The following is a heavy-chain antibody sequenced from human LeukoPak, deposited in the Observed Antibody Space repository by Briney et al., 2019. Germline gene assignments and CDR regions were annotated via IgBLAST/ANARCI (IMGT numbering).Heavy chain of an antibody. CDR3: AKESGSGSYYKKDY. V-gene: IGHV3-23*01. CDR1: GFTFSSYA. D-gene: IGHD3-10*01. Sequence: GGSLRLSCAASGFTFSSYAMSWVRQAPGKGLEWVSPISISGGSTYYADSVKGRFTISRDNSKNTLYLQMNSLRAEDTAVYYCAKESGSGSYYKKDYWGQGTLVTVSS. CDR2: ISISGGST. J-gene: IGHJ4*02.